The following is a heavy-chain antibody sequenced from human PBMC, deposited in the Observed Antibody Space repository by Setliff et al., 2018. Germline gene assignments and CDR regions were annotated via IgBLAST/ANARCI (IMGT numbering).Heavy chain of an antibody. Sequence: GASVKVSCKASGYTFTSYAMHWVRQAPGQRLEWMGWINAGNGNTKYSQKFQGRVTITRDTSASTAYMELSSLRSEDTAVYYCARDSKLREQWLVQAGAFDIWGQGTMVTVSS. J-gene: IGHJ3*02. V-gene: IGHV1-3*01. CDR2: INAGNGNT. D-gene: IGHD6-19*01. CDR1: GYTFTSYA. CDR3: ARDSKLREQWLVQAGAFDI.